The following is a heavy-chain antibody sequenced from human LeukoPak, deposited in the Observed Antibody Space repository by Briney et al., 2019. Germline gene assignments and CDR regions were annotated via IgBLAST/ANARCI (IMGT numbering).Heavy chain of an antibody. D-gene: IGHD4-17*01. V-gene: IGHV4-38-2*01. CDR1: GYSISNHYY. J-gene: IGHJ2*01. CDR2: YYHTGSS. Sequence: PSETLSLTCAVSGYSISNHYYWGWIRQPPGKGLEWIGSYYHTGSSYYNPPLQSRVAISIDTSKNQFSLELASVTAADTAVYYCASVTRSMSRFFDLWGRGTLVIVSS. CDR3: ASVTRSMSRFFDL.